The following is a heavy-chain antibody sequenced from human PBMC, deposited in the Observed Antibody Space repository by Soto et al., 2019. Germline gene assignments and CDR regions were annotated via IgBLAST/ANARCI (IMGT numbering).Heavy chain of an antibody. CDR3: VAARPDFDY. V-gene: IGHV3-74*01. Sequence: EVQLVESGGGLAQPGESLRLSCTSSVLTLSSYWMHWVRQAPGKGLVWVARVNSDGTSTAYADSVKGRFTISRDHAKNTLYLEMSSLRDEDAAVCHCVAARPDFDYWGRGTLVTVSS. CDR1: VLTLSSYW. J-gene: IGHJ4*02. D-gene: IGHD6-6*01. CDR2: VNSDGTST.